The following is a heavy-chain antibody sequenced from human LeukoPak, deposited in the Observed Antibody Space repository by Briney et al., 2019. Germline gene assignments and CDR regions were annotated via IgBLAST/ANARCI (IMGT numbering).Heavy chain of an antibody. D-gene: IGHD5-18*01. V-gene: IGHV4-59*01. J-gene: IGHJ4*02. CDR2: IYYSGST. CDR3: ARVPEYSYGSFDY. Sequence: SETLSLTCTVSGGSISSYYWSWIRQPPGKGLEWIGYIYYSGSTNYNPSLKSRVTISVDTSKNQFSLKLSSVTAADTAVYYCARVPEYSYGSFDYWGQGALVTVSS. CDR1: GGSISSYY.